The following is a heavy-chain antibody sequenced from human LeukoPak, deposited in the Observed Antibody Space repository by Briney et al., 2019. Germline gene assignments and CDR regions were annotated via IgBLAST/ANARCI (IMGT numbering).Heavy chain of an antibody. V-gene: IGHV1-18*01. J-gene: IGHJ4*02. CDR2: ISAYNGNT. CDR1: GYTFTSYG. CDR3: ARDRTYYYDSSGYYAYPRFDY. Sequence: ASVKVSCKASGYTFTSYGISWVRQAPGQGLEWMGWISAYNGNTNYAQKLQGRVTMTTDTSTSTAYVELRSLRSDDTAVYYCARDRTYYYDSSGYYAYPRFDYWGQGTLVTVSS. D-gene: IGHD3-22*01.